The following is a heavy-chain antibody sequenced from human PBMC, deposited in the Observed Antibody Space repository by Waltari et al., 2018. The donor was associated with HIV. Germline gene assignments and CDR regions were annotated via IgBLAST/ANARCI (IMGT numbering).Heavy chain of an antibody. Sequence: EVQLLEFGGGWVQRGGSLGLACVASGSTLRNYDFFWVGQVTGKSTEGVSVIATAGNTYYLGSVQGRFTISRENAKDSLYLQMNSLRAEDTAVYYCARADTSIPHRAFDLWGQGTMVTVSS. D-gene: IGHD5-18*01. CDR1: GSTLRNYD. J-gene: IGHJ3*01. CDR3: ARADTSIPHRAFDL. V-gene: IGHV3-13*01. CDR2: IATAGNT.